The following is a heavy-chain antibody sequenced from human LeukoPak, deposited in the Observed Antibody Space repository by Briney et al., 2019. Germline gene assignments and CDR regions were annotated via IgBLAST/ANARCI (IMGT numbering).Heavy chain of an antibody. CDR1: GGSISTYY. D-gene: IGHD6-19*01. V-gene: IGHV4-59*01. J-gene: IGHJ4*02. CDR2: IYSTGST. Sequence: PSETLSLTCTVSGGSISTYYWSWIRQPPGKGLELIGYIYSTGSTNYNPSLKSRVTIAVNTSKKQFSLNLSSVTAADTAVYYCARRDSSGWNYFDSWGQGTLVIVSS. CDR3: ARRDSSGWNYFDS.